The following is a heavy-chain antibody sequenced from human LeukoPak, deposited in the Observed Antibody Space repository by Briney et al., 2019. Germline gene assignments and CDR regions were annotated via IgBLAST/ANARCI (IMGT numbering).Heavy chain of an antibody. CDR2: IRYDGSNK. J-gene: IGHJ6*02. CDR1: GFTFGSYG. Sequence: PGGSLRLSCAASGFTFGSYGMHWVRQAPGKGLEWVAFIRYDGSNKYYADSVKGRFTISRDNSKNTLYLQMNSLRAEDTAVYYCAKDSRSKYYYYGMDVWGQGTTVTVSS. CDR3: AKDSRSKYYYYGMDV. V-gene: IGHV3-30*02. D-gene: IGHD2/OR15-2a*01.